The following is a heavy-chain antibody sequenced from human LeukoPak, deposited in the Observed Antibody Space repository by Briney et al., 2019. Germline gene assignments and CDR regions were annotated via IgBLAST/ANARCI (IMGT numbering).Heavy chain of an antibody. D-gene: IGHD1-26*01. CDR3: ATSGSYWSLDY. CDR1: GGSISSYY. J-gene: IGHJ4*02. CDR2: IYTSGST. Sequence: SETLSLTCTVSGGSISSYYWSWIRQPAGKGLEWIGRIYTSGSTNYNPSLKSRVTISVDTSKNQFSLKLSSVTAADTAVYYCATSGSYWSLDYWGQGTLVTVSS. V-gene: IGHV4-4*07.